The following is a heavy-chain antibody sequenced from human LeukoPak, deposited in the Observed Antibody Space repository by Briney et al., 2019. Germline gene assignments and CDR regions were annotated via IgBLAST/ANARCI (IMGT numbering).Heavy chain of an antibody. D-gene: IGHD3-22*01. CDR1: GFTVSSNY. CDR2: ISSSSSTI. Sequence: GGSLRLSCAASGFTVSSNYMSWVRQAPGKGLEWVSYISSSSSTIYYADFVKGRFTISRDNAKNSLYLQMNSLRAEDTAVYYCARVLHKRNYDSSVYYGYWGQGTLVTVSS. CDR3: ARVLHKRNYDSSVYYGY. J-gene: IGHJ4*02. V-gene: IGHV3-48*01.